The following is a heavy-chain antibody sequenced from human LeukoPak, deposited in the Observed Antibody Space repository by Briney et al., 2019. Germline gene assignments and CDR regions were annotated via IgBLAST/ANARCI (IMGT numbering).Heavy chain of an antibody. Sequence: GGSLRLSCAASGFTFSSYWMSWVRQAPGKGLEWVANIKQDGSEKYYVDSVKGRFTISRDNAKNSLYLQMNSLRAEDTAVYYCARVEVYYYDSSGYIDYWGQGTLVTVSS. V-gene: IGHV3-7*01. CDR1: GFTFSSYW. D-gene: IGHD3-22*01. CDR3: ARVEVYYYDSSGYIDY. CDR2: IKQDGSEK. J-gene: IGHJ4*02.